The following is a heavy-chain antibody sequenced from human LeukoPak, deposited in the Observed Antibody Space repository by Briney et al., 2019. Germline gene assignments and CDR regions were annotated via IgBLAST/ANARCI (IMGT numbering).Heavy chain of an antibody. J-gene: IGHJ4*02. CDR1: GFAFSDYW. D-gene: IGHD6-6*01. Sequence: QAGGSLRLSCTASGFAFSDYWMNWVRQAPGKGLEWVANINQHGSEKYYVDSVKGRFAVSRDNAQNSFFLQMNSLRAEDTAVYYCVRDPNIYSSSSGAYWGQRTLVTVTS. V-gene: IGHV3-7*01. CDR2: INQHGSEK. CDR3: VRDPNIYSSSSGAY.